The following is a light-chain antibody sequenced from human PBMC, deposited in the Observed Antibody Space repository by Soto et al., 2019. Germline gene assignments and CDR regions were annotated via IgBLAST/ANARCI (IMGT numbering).Light chain of an antibody. V-gene: IGKV1-39*01. J-gene: IGKJ1*01. CDR3: QQSYSSPST. CDR1: QSISSW. CDR2: AAS. Sequence: DIQMTQTPSTLSASVGDRVTITCRASQSISSWLAWYQQKPGKAPKLLIFAASSLQSGVPSRFSGSRSGPDFTLTISSLQPEDFATYYCQQSYSSPSTFGQGTKVDIK.